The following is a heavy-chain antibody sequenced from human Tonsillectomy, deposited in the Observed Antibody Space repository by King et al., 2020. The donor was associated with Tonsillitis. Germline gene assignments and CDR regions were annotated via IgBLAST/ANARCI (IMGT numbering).Heavy chain of an antibody. CDR3: ARVDYETDRALDY. J-gene: IGHJ4*02. CDR1: GVSIRSGGYS. Sequence: VQLQESGPGLVKPSQTLSLTCAVSGVSIRSGGYSWRWIRQPPGKGLEWIGYIYYSGSTYYNPSLKSRVTITVDTSKNQFSLKLSSVTAADTAVYYCARVDYETDRALDYWGQGTLVTVSS. V-gene: IGHV4-30-4*07. CDR2: IYYSGST. D-gene: IGHD4-17*01.